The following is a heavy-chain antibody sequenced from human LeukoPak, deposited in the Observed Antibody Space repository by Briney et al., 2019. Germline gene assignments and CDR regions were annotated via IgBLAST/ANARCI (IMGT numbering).Heavy chain of an antibody. CDR2: IRYDGSNK. D-gene: IGHD3-10*01. J-gene: IGHJ4*02. V-gene: IGHV3-30*02. CDR3: AKDQGHYYGSGSHDY. Sequence: GGTLRLSCAASGFTFSYYGMSWVRQAPGKGLEWVAFIRYDGSNKYYADSVKGRFAISRDNSKNTLYLQMNSLRAEDTAVYYCAKDQGHYYGSGSHDYWGQGTLVTVSS. CDR1: GFTFSYYG.